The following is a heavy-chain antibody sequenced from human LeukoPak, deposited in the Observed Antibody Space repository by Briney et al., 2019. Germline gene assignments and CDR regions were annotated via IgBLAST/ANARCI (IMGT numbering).Heavy chain of an antibody. CDR1: GFTFSSYG. J-gene: IGHJ4*02. V-gene: IGHV3-15*07. CDR3: TTSGCSGTSCYSDY. Sequence: GGSLRLSCAASGFTFSSYGMHWVRQAPGKGLEWVGRIKSKTDGGTTDYAAPVKGRFTISRDDSKNTLYLQMSSLKTEDTAVYYCTTSGCSGTSCYSDYWGQGTLVTVSS. D-gene: IGHD2-2*02. CDR2: IKSKTDGGTT.